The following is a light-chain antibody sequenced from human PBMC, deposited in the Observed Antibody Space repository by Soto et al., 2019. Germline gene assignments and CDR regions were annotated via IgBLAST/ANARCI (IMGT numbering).Light chain of an antibody. V-gene: IGLV2-14*01. Sequence: QSALTQPASVSGFPGQSITVSCTGTSSDIGAYIYVSWYQKHPGKAPKLMIYEVSNRSSGVSYRLSGSKSGSTASLTIFGLQAEDEDDYYCSSYTRTTWVFGGGTKVAVL. CDR3: SSYTRTTWV. J-gene: IGLJ3*02. CDR1: SSDIGAYIY. CDR2: EVS.